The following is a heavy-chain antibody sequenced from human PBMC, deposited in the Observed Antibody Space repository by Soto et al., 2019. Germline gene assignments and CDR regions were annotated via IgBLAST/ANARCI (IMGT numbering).Heavy chain of an antibody. D-gene: IGHD2-2*01. CDR3: ARALPVAKGGFDP. Sequence: GGSLRLSCATSGFTVSNTYMTWVRQPPGKGLECVSVIYTAGGTNYADSVKGRFIISRDNSKNTLYLQMNSLRAEDTAVYYCARALPVAKGGFDPWGQGTLVTVSS. J-gene: IGHJ5*02. CDR1: GFTVSNTY. V-gene: IGHV3-53*01. CDR2: IYTAGGT.